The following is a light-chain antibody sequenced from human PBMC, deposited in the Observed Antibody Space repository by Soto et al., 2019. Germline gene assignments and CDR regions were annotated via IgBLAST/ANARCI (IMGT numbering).Light chain of an antibody. J-gene: IGKJ4*01. V-gene: IGKV3-15*01. Sequence: MTQSPATLSVSPGERATLSCRASQNISSNLVWYQQKPGQAPRLLIHGASTRATGIPARFSGSGSGTEFTLTISSLQSEDFAVYYCQQYNKWPPVTFGGGTKV. CDR2: GAS. CDR3: QQYNKWPPVT. CDR1: QNISSN.